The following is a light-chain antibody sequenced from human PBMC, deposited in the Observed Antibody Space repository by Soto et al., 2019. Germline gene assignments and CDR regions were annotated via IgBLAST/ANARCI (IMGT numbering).Light chain of an antibody. J-gene: IGLJ3*02. CDR2: EVS. CDR3: SSYTSSILV. Sequence: QSVLTQPASVSGSHGQSITISCTGTSSDVGGYNYVSWYQQYPGKAPKLMIYEVSNRPSGVSNRFSGSKSGNTASLTISGLQAEDEADYYCSSYTSSILVFGGGTKLTVL. CDR1: SSDVGGYNY. V-gene: IGLV2-14*01.